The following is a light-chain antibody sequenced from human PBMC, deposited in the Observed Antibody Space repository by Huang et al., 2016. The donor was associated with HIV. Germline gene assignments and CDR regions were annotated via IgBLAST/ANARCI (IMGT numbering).Light chain of an antibody. J-gene: IGKJ4*01. CDR3: QQRSIWPPEFT. CDR2: DAS. Sequence: EIVLTQSPATLSLSPGERATLSCRASQSVSSYLAWYQQKPGQAPRLLIYDASNRATGIPARFSGSGSGTDCTLTISTLEPEDFAVYYCQQRSIWPPEFTFGGGTKVEVK. CDR1: QSVSSY. V-gene: IGKV3-11*01.